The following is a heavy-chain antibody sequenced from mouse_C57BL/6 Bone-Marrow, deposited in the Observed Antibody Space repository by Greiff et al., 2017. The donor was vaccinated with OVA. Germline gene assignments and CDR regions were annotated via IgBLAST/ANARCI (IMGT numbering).Heavy chain of an antibody. CDR2: INPSSGYT. CDR1: GYTFTSYW. Sequence: QVHVKQSGAELAKPGASVKLSCKASGYTFTSYWMHWVKQRPGQGLEWIGNINPSSGYTKYNQKFKDKATLTADKSSSTAYMQLSSLTYEDSAVYYCARWDYAMDYWGQGTAVTVSS. V-gene: IGHV1-7*01. CDR3: ARWDYAMDY. J-gene: IGHJ4*01.